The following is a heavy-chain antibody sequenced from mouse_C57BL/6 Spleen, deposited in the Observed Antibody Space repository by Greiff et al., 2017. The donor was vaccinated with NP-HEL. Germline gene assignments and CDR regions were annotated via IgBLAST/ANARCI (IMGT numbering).Heavy chain of an antibody. CDR2: ISDGGSYT. V-gene: IGHV5-4*01. D-gene: IGHD2-3*01. Sequence: EVQGVESGGGLVKPGGSLKLSCAASGFTFSSYAMSWVRQTPEKRLEWVATISDGGSYTYYPDNVKGRFTISRDNAKNNLYLQMSHLKSEDTAMYYCARDRDDGYYYLDYWGQGTTLTVSS. CDR1: GFTFSSYA. CDR3: ARDRDDGYYYLDY. J-gene: IGHJ2*01.